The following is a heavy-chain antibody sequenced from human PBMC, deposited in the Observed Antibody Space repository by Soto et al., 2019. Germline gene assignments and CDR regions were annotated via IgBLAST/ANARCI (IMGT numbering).Heavy chain of an antibody. V-gene: IGHV4-39*01. CDR1: GGSISSSSYY. CDR3: ASCSGSYYNVDY. J-gene: IGHJ4*02. D-gene: IGHD3-10*02. Sequence: SETLSLTCTVSGGSISSSSYYWGWIRQPPGKGLEWIGSIYYSGSTYYNPSLKSRVTISVDTSKNQFSLKLSSVTAADTAVYYCASCSGSYYNVDYWGQGTLVTVSS. CDR2: IYYSGST.